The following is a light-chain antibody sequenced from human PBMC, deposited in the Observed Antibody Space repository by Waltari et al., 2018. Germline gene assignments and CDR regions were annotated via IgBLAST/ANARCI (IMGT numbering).Light chain of an antibody. CDR1: SSNIETNT. Sequence: QSVLTQPPSVSATPGQRVTISCSGGSSNIETNTVSWYQQVPGTAPKLLIYSNTRRPSGGPGRFSGSKSGISASLAISDRQSGDEADYYCATWDDSLKGVVFGGWSKLTVL. J-gene: IGLJ3*02. V-gene: IGLV1-44*01. CDR3: ATWDDSLKGVV. CDR2: SNT.